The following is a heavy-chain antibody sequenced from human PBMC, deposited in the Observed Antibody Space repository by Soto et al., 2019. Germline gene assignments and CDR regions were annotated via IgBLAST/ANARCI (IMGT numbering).Heavy chain of an antibody. D-gene: IGHD5-12*01. CDR2: IIPILGIA. Sequence: QVQLVQSGAEVKKPGSSVKVSCKASGGTFSSYTISWVRQAPGQGLEWMGRIIPILGIANYAQKFQGRVTITADKSTSTAYMELSSLRSEDTAVYYCASPRDGYNSDAFDIWGQGTMVTVSS. CDR3: ASPRDGYNSDAFDI. J-gene: IGHJ3*02. CDR1: GGTFSSYT. V-gene: IGHV1-69*02.